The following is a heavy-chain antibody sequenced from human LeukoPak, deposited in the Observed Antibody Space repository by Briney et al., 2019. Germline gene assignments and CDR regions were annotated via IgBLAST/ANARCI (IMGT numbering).Heavy chain of an antibody. CDR3: ARVLAVAGNDY. V-gene: IGHV4-31*03. Sequence: SETLSLTCTVSGGSISSGGYYWSWIRQHPGKGLEWIGYIYYSGSTYYNPFLKSRVTISVDTSKNQFSLKLSSVTATDTAVYYCARVLAVAGNDYWGQGTLVTVSS. CDR2: IYYSGST. D-gene: IGHD6-19*01. CDR1: GGSISSGGYY. J-gene: IGHJ4*02.